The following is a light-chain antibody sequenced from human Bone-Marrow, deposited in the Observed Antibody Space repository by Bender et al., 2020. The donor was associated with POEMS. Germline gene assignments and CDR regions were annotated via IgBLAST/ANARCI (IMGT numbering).Light chain of an antibody. CDR2: EGN. V-gene: IGLV2-23*01. Sequence: QSALTQSASVSGSPGQSITISCTGGNSNLVSWYQQHPGKAPKLMIFEGNKRPSGVSNRFSGSKSGNAASLTISGLQAEDEADYYCCLYTGSSTYVFGTGTKVTVL. CDR3: CLYTGSSTYV. J-gene: IGLJ1*01. CDR1: GNSNL.